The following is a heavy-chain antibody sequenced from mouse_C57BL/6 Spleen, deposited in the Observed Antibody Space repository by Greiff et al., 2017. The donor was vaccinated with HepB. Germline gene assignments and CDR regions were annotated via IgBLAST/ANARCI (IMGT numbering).Heavy chain of an antibody. J-gene: IGHJ2*01. D-gene: IGHD4-1*01. CDR3: ARRWDEGLDY. CDR2: IDPSDSET. Sequence: QVQLQQPGAELVRPGSSVKLSCKASGYTFTSYWMHWVKQRPIQGLEWIGNIDPSDSETHYNQKFKDKATLAVDKSSSTAYMQLSSLTSEDSAVYYCARRWDEGLDYWGQGTTLTVSS. V-gene: IGHV1-52*01. CDR1: GYTFTSYW.